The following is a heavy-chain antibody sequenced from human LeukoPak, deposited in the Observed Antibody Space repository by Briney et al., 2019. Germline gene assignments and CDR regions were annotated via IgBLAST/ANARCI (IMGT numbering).Heavy chain of an antibody. CDR3: ARDGCCSGGSCYCPSDF. V-gene: IGHV3-21*01. CDR2: ISDSSRYI. CDR1: GFTFSSYS. D-gene: IGHD2-15*01. J-gene: IGHJ4*02. Sequence: PGGSLRLSCAASGFTFSSYSLNWVRQAPGKGLEWVSAISDSSRYIYYADSVKGRFTISRDNAKNSLYLQMNSLRDEDTAVYYCARDGCCSGGSCYCPSDFWGQGTLVTVFS.